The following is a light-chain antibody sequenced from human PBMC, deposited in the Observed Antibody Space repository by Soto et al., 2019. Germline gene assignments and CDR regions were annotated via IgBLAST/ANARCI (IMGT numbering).Light chain of an antibody. V-gene: IGLV1-44*01. CDR1: SSNIGSNT. Sequence: QSVLTQPPSASGTPGQGVTISCSGSSSNIGSNTVNWYQQLPGTAPKLLIYSNNQRPSGVPDRFSGSKSGTSASLAISGLQSEDEADYYCAAWDDSLNGNYVFGTGTKGTVL. CDR3: AAWDDSLNGNYV. CDR2: SNN. J-gene: IGLJ1*01.